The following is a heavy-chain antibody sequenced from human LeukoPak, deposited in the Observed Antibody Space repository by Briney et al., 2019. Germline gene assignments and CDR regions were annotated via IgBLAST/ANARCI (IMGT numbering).Heavy chain of an antibody. V-gene: IGHV4-34*01. Sequence: PSETLSLTCAVYGGSFSGYYWSWIRQPPGKGLEWIGEINHSGSTNYNPSLKSRVTISVDTSKNQFSLKLSSVTAADTAVYYCARGADESDAFDTWGQGTMVTVSS. CDR1: GGSFSGYY. CDR2: INHSGST. CDR3: ARGADESDAFDT. J-gene: IGHJ3*02.